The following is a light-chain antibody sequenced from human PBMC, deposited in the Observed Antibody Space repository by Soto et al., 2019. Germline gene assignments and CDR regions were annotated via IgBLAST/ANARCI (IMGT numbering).Light chain of an antibody. J-gene: IGKJ2*01. CDR2: AAS. V-gene: IGKV1-9*01. Sequence: IQLTQSPSSLPASVGDRVTITCRASQGITTYLAWYQQKPGKAPKLLIYAASALQSGVPSRFSGSGSGTDFTITISSLQHEDFATYYCLQINSYPYTFGQGTKLEIK. CDR3: LQINSYPYT. CDR1: QGITTY.